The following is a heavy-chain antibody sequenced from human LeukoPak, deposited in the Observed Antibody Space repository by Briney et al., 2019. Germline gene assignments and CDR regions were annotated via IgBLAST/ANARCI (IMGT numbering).Heavy chain of an antibody. CDR2: INHSGST. J-gene: IGHJ3*02. CDR1: GGSFSGYY. Sequence: SETLSLTCAVYGGSFSGYYWSWIRQPPGKGLEWIGEINHSGSTNYNPSLKSRVTISVDTSKNQFSLKLSSVTAADTAVYYCARASSGPSIAAPPDAFDIWGQGTMVTVSS. CDR3: ARASSGPSIAAPPDAFDI. D-gene: IGHD6-6*01. V-gene: IGHV4-34*01.